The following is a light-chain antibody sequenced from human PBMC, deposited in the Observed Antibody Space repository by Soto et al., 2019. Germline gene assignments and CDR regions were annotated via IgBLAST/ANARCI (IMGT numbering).Light chain of an antibody. CDR1: QSVSNNY. J-gene: IGKJ1*01. CDR3: RQYCYSPRT. CDR2: GAS. V-gene: IGKV3-20*01. Sequence: EIVLTQSPGTLSLSPGERATLSCRASQSVSNNYLAWYQLKPGQAPRLLIYGASSRVTGIPDGFSGSGAGRDFTPTISSLDPEDFAVYFCRQYCYSPRTFGQGTKVEIK.